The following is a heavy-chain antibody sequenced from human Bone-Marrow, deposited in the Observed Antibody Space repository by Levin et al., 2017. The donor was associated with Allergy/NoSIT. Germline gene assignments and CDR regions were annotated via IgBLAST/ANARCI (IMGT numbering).Heavy chain of an antibody. CDR2: ISSSSSYI. Sequence: GGSLRLSCAASGFTFSSYSMNWVRQAPGKGLEWVSSISSSSSYIYYADSVKGRFTISRDNAKNSLYLQMNSLRAEDTAVYYCARVLRLGELSPPYYWGQGTLVTVSS. CDR1: GFTFSSYS. D-gene: IGHD3-16*02. V-gene: IGHV3-21*01. CDR3: ARVLRLGELSPPYY. J-gene: IGHJ4*02.